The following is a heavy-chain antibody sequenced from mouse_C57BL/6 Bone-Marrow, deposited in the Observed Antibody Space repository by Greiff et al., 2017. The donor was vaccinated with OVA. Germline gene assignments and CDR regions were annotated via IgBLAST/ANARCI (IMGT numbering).Heavy chain of an antibody. CDR2: IYPGNSDT. J-gene: IGHJ4*01. V-gene: IGHV1-5*01. D-gene: IGHD2-4*01. CDR1: GYTFTSYW. CDR3: TRGQIYYDYGYAMDY. Sequence: VQLQQSGTVLARPGASVKMSCKTSGYTFTSYWMHWVKQRPGQGLEWIGAIYPGNSDTSYNQKFKGKAKLTAVTSASTAYMELSSLTNEDSAVYYCTRGQIYYDYGYAMDYWGQGTSVTVSS.